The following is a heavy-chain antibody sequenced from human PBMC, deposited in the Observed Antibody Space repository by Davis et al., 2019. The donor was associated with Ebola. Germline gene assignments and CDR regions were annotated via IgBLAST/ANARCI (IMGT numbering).Heavy chain of an antibody. CDR2: LGLSADT. Sequence: GESLKISCAGSGFNFRKYAMAWVRRAPGKGLEWVSTLGLSADTYYADSVKGRFTISRDNSKNTLHLQMNSLRVEDTAIYYCAKDTSNVWFDVWGQGTMVTVSS. D-gene: IGHD6-19*01. CDR1: GFNFRKYA. J-gene: IGHJ3*01. CDR3: AKDTSNVWFDV. V-gene: IGHV3-23*01.